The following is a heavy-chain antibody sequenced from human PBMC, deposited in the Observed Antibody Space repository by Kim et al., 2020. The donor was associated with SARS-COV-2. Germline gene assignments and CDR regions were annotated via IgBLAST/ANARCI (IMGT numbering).Heavy chain of an antibody. J-gene: IGHJ6*02. CDR1: GYSFISYW. D-gene: IGHD3-3*02. Sequence: GESLKISCEGSGYSFISYWIAWVRQMPGKGLEWMAIIYPGDSEIRYSPSFQGQVTISADKSINTAYLQWSSRKASDTAMYYCARLWGGRKNSSFGRMDVWGQGTEVSVSS. CDR3: ARLWGGRKNSSFGRMDV. CDR2: IYPGDSEI. V-gene: IGHV5-51*01.